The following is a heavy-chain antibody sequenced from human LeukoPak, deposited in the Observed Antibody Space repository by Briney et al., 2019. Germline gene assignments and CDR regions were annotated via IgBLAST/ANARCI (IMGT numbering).Heavy chain of an antibody. D-gene: IGHD6-6*01. CDR1: GFTFDDYA. V-gene: IGHV3-9*01. CDR3: AKDRSYSSSFLDY. CDR2: VSWNNSSI. Sequence: GGSLRLSCAASGFTFDDYAMHWVRQAPGKGLEWVSGVSWNNSSIGYADSVKGRFTISRDNAKNSLCLQMNSLRAEDTALYYCAKDRSYSSSFLDYWGQGTLVTVSS. J-gene: IGHJ4*02.